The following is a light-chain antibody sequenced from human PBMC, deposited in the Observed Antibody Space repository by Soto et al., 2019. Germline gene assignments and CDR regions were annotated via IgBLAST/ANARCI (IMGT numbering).Light chain of an antibody. CDR3: QQYAGSPST. Sequence: EIVLTQSPGTLSLSPGERATLSCRASQTVTSNYLAWYQRKLGQAPRLLIYGASSRATDMPDRFSGSGSGTDFTLTITRLEPEDFAVYFCQQYAGSPSTFGQGTKVEIK. V-gene: IGKV3-20*01. J-gene: IGKJ1*01. CDR2: GAS. CDR1: QTVTSNY.